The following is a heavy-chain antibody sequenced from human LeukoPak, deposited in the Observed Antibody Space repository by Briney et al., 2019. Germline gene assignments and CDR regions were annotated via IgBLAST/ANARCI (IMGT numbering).Heavy chain of an antibody. V-gene: IGHV3-43D*03. CDR1: GFTFDDYA. Sequence: PGGSLRLSCAASGFTFDDYAMHWVRQAPGKGLQWVSLISWDGGSTYYADSVKGRFTISRDNSKNSLYLQMNSLRAEDTALYYCAKDMGATTRMIDYWGQGTLVTVSS. D-gene: IGHD1-26*01. CDR2: ISWDGGST. CDR3: AKDMGATTRMIDY. J-gene: IGHJ4*02.